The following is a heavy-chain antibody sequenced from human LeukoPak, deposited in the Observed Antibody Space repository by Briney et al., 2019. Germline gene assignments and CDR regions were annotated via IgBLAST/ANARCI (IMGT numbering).Heavy chain of an antibody. CDR3: KSGGAAPGSFDN. CDR2: ISGSGGST. Sequence: PGGSLRLSCAASGFTFSSYAMNWVRQAPGKGLEWVSTISGSGGSTYYADSVKGRFAISRDNAKNSLYLQLNSLRVEDTAVYYCKSGGAAPGSFDNWGQGTLVTVSP. CDR1: GFTFSSYA. J-gene: IGHJ4*02. D-gene: IGHD6-13*01. V-gene: IGHV3-23*01.